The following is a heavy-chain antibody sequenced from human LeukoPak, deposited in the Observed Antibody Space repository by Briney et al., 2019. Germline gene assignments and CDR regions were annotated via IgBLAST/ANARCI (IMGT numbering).Heavy chain of an antibody. Sequence: SETLSLTCAVSGGSISSSNWWSWVRQPPGKGLEWIGEIYHSGSTYYNPSLKSRVTISVDRSKNQFSLKLSSVTAADTAVYYCARGVYDSSGPRFDYWGQGTLVTVSS. J-gene: IGHJ4*02. D-gene: IGHD3-22*01. CDR3: ARGVYDSSGPRFDY. V-gene: IGHV4-4*02. CDR1: GGSISSSNW. CDR2: IYHSGST.